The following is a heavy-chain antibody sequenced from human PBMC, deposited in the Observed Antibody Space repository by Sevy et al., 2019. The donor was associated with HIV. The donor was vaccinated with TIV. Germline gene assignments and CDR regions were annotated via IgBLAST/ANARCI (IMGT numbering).Heavy chain of an antibody. CDR1: GYTFTENL. V-gene: IGHV1-2*06. D-gene: IGHD6-19*01. J-gene: IGHJ4*02. CDR2: LNPNSGGT. CDR3: ARTATSGWGEDY. Sequence: ASVKVSCKASGYTFTENLVHWVRQAPGQGLEWMGRLNPNSGGTDYAQKFQGRVTMTRDTSISTAYMELSGLRFDDTAVYYCARTATSGWGEDYWGQGTLVTVSS.